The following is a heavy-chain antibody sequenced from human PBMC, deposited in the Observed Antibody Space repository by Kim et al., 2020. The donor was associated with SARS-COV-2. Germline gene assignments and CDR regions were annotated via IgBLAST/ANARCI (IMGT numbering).Heavy chain of an antibody. Sequence: GGSLRLSCAASGFTFSNAWMSWVRQAPGKGLEWVGRIKSKTDGGTTDYAAPVKGRFTISRDDSKNTLYLQMNSLKTEDTAVYYCTTDLGYCSSTSCYDGFDYWGQGTLVTVSS. CDR2: IKSKTDGGTT. D-gene: IGHD2-2*01. CDR1: GFTFSNAW. CDR3: TTDLGYCSSTSCYDGFDY. V-gene: IGHV3-15*01. J-gene: IGHJ4*02.